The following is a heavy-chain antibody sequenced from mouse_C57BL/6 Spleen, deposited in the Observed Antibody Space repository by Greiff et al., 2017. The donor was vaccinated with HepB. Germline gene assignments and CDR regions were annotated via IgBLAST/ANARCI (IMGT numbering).Heavy chain of an antibody. Sequence: DVKLQESVAELVRPGASVKLSCTASGFNIKNTYMHWVKQRPEQGLEWIGRIDPANGNTKYAPKFQGKATITADTSSNTAYLQLSSLTSEDTAIYYCATHYDYDPAWFAYWGQGTLVTVSA. V-gene: IGHV14-3*01. CDR2: IDPANGNT. CDR1: GFNIKNTY. CDR3: ATHYDYDPAWFAY. J-gene: IGHJ3*01. D-gene: IGHD2-4*01.